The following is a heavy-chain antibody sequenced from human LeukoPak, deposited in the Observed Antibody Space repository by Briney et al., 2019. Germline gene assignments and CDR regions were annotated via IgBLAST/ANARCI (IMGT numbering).Heavy chain of an antibody. J-gene: IGHJ4*02. CDR2: IKPDGSEK. Sequence: GGSLRLSRAASGFNFSSYWMTWVRQAPGKGLEWVANIKPDGSEKYYVDSVKGRFTISRDNAMNSLYVQMNSLRADDTAVYYCGRGRGAYVAIDYWGQGTLVTVSS. D-gene: IGHD1-26*01. CDR1: GFNFSSYW. V-gene: IGHV3-7*03. CDR3: GRGRGAYVAIDY.